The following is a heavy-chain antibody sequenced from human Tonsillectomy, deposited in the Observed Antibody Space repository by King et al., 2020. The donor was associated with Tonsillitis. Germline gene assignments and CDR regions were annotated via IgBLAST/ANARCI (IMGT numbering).Heavy chain of an antibody. CDR2: VRSGGKI. J-gene: IGHJ3*02. CDR3: AISLYGDAFDI. D-gene: IGHD2-2*02. Sequence: VQLVESGGGMVQPGGSLRLSCVVSGFSFSSYEMNWVRQAPGKGLEWVSSVRSGGKIYYSDSLKGRFTISRDNAKNSLFLQMNSLTAEDTAIYYCAISLYGDAFDIWGQGTMVTVSS. CDR1: GFSFSSYE. V-gene: IGHV3-48*03.